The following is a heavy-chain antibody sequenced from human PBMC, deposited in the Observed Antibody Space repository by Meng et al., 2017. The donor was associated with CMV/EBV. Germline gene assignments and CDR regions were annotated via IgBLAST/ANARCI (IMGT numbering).Heavy chain of an antibody. V-gene: IGHV3-21*01. CDR3: AREKDGYNPYYYGMDV. J-gene: IGHJ6*02. D-gene: IGHD5-24*01. CDR1: GFTFSSYS. Sequence: GESQKISCAASGFTFSSYSMNWVRQAPGKGLEWVSSISSSSSYIYYADSVKGRLTISRDNAKNSLYLQMNSLRAEDTAVYHCAREKDGYNPYYYGMDVWGQGTTVTVSS. CDR2: ISSSSSYI.